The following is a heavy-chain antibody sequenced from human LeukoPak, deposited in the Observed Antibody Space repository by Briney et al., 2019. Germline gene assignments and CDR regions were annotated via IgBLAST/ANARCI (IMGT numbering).Heavy chain of an antibody. J-gene: IGHJ4*02. CDR1: GVTFSTYA. CDR2: ILEDGRYQ. V-gene: IGHV3-30*19. D-gene: IGHD6-19*01. CDR3: ARVRGGGFRTADS. Sequence: GGSLRLSCAASGVTFSTYAMHWVRQAPGKGLDWVAVILEDGRYQSYADSVKGRFTISRDNSKNTLFLQMNSLRGEDTAMYYCARVRGGGFRTADSWGQGTLVTVAS.